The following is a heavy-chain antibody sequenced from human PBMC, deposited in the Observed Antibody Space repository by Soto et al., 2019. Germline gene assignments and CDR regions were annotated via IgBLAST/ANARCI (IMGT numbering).Heavy chain of an antibody. Sequence: QVQLVQSGAEVKKPGASVKVSCKASGYTFTSYYMHWVRQAPGQGLEWMGIINPSGGSTSYAQKFQGXXTXTKXTSTSTVYMELSSLRSEDTAVYYCASDTLVGATFYWGQGTLVTVSS. J-gene: IGHJ4*02. CDR1: GYTFTSYY. V-gene: IGHV1-46*01. CDR3: ASDTLVGATFY. CDR2: INPSGGST. D-gene: IGHD1-26*01.